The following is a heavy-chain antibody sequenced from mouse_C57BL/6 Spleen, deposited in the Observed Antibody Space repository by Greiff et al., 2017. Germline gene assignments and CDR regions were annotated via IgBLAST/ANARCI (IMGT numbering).Heavy chain of an antibody. D-gene: IGHD2-12*01. CDR3: ARRRGTLRYDAGWYFDV. Sequence: QVQLQQPGAELVKPGASVKLSCKASGYTFTSYWMQWVKQRPGQGLEWIGEIDPSDSYTNYNQKFKGKATLTVDTSSSTAYMQLSSLTSEDSAVYYCARRRGTLRYDAGWYFDVWGTGTTVTVSS. CDR2: IDPSDSYT. CDR1: GYTFTSYW. V-gene: IGHV1-50*01. J-gene: IGHJ1*03.